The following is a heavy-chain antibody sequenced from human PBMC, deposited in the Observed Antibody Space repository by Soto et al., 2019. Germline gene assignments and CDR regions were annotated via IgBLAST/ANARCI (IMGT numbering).Heavy chain of an antibody. J-gene: IGHJ6*02. Sequence: GGSLRLSCAASGFTFSNAWMNWVRQAPGKGLEWVGRIKSKTDGGTTDYAAPVKGRFTISRDDSKNTLYLQMNSLKTEDTAVYYCTTRNETNCSGGSCYSGYYYYYYGMDVWGQGTTVTVSS. CDR3: TTRNETNCSGGSCYSGYYYYYYGMDV. CDR1: GFTFSNAW. V-gene: IGHV3-15*07. CDR2: IKSKTDGGTT. D-gene: IGHD2-15*01.